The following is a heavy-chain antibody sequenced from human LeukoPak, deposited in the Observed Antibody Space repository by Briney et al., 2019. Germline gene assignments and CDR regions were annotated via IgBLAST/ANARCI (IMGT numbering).Heavy chain of an antibody. J-gene: IGHJ4*02. CDR3: ARGPVGSSLDY. V-gene: IGHV4-4*02. CDR1: GGSISSSNW. Sequence: SGTLSLTCAVSGGSISSSNWWSWVRQPPGRGLEWIGEIYHSGSTNYNPSLKSRVTISVDTSKNQFSLKLSSVTAADTAVYYCARGPVGSSLDYWGQGTLVTVSS. CDR2: IYHSGST. D-gene: IGHD6-13*01.